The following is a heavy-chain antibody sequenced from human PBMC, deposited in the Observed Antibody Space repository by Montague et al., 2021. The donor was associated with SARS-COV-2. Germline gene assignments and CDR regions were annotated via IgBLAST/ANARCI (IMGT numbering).Heavy chain of an antibody. CDR3: ARGARQGYGFRLGSFDF. CDR1: GGSFSGYY. D-gene: IGHD3-10*01. Sequence: SETLSLTCAVYGGSFSGYYWNWIRQPPGEGLGLIGEINHSGSTNYNPSLTSRGTMSVATSKNQFSLKLSSVTAADTAVYYCARGARQGYGFRLGSFDFWGQGTLVTVSS. J-gene: IGHJ4*02. V-gene: IGHV4-34*01. CDR2: INHSGST.